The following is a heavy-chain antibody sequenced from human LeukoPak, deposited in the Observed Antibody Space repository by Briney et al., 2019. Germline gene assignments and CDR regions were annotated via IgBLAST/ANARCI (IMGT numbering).Heavy chain of an antibody. CDR3: ARRYCSGGSCYFDY. J-gene: IGHJ4*02. CDR1: GYSFTTYW. D-gene: IGHD2-15*01. CDR2: IYPGDSDT. Sequence: GESLKISCEASGYSFTTYWIGWVRQMPGKGLEWMGIIYPGDSDTRYSPSFQGQVTISADKSRSTAYLQWSSLKASDTAMYYCARRYCSGGSCYFDYWGQGTLVTVSS. V-gene: IGHV5-51*01.